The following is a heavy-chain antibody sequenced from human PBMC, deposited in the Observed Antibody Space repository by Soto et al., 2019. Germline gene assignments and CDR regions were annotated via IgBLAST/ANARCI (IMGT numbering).Heavy chain of an antibody. CDR1: GFTFRSYA. Sequence: GGSLRLSCAASGFTFRSYAMNWVRQASGKGLEWVSVIDGSGGSTYYADSVKGRFTISRDNSKNTLYLQMNSLRAEDTAVYYCARPALAVAVKGYFDYWGQGTLVTVSS. CDR2: IDGSGGST. D-gene: IGHD6-19*01. CDR3: ARPALAVAVKGYFDY. V-gene: IGHV3-23*01. J-gene: IGHJ4*02.